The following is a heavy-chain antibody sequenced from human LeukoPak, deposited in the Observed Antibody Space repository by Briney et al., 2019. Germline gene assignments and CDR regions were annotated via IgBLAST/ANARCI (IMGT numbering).Heavy chain of an antibody. CDR1: GFPFSTYW. V-gene: IGHV3-74*01. CDR3: AREFSVTTNN. Sequence: GGSLTLSWAAAGFPFSTYWMHWVRQAPGNGLVWVSRISSDGSSISYADSVKGRITLSRDNAKNPMYLQMNSMRAEDKAVSYSAREFSVTTNNWGQGNLVTVSS. J-gene: IGHJ4*02. CDR2: ISSDGSSI. D-gene: IGHD4-17*01.